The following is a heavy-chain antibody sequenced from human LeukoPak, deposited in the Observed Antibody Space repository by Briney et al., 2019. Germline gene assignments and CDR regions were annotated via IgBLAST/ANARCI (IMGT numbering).Heavy chain of an antibody. CDR3: ARDGYYGSGSYSAPDY. CDR1: GYTFTGYY. D-gene: IGHD3-10*01. CDR2: INPNSGGT. Sequence: ASVKVSCKASGYTFTGYYMHWVRQAPGQGLEWMGWINPNSGGTNYAQKFQGRVTMTRDTSISTAYMELNRLRSDDTAVYYCARDGYYGSGSYSAPDYWGQGTLVTVSS. J-gene: IGHJ4*02. V-gene: IGHV1-2*02.